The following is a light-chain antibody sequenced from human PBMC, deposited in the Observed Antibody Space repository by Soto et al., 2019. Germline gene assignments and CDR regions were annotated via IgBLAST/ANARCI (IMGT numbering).Light chain of an antibody. V-gene: IGKV1-33*01. CDR3: QQYDNLPP. CDR1: QDISNY. CDR2: DAS. Sequence: DIQMTQSPSSLSASVGDRVTITCQASQDISNYLNWYQQKPGKAPKLLIYDASNLETGVPSRFSGSGSGTDFTFTISSPQPEDIATYYCQQYDNLPPFGQGTKLEIK. J-gene: IGKJ2*01.